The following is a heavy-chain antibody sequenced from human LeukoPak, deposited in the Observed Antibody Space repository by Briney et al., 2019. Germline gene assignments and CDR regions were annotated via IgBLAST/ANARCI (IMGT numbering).Heavy chain of an antibody. CDR1: VYTFTSYD. J-gene: IGHJ4*02. Sequence: ASVKVSCKASVYTFTSYDINWVRQATGQGLEWMGWMNPNSGNTGYAQKFQGRVTMTRNTSISTAFMELSSLRSEDTAVYYCARGARRVVRGVISYYFDYWGQGTLVTVSS. CDR3: ARGARRVVRGVISYYFDY. D-gene: IGHD3-10*01. CDR2: MNPNSGNT. V-gene: IGHV1-8*01.